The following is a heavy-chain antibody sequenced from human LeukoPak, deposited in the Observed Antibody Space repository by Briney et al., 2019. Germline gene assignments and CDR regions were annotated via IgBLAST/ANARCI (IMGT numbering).Heavy chain of an antibody. CDR3: AREGVGATVTDY. V-gene: IGHV3-21*01. CDR2: ISSSSSYI. Sequence: PGGSLRLSCAASGFTFSSYSMNWVRQAPGKGLEWVSSISSSSSYIYYADSVKGRFTISRDNAKNSLYLQMNSLRAEDTAVYYCAREGVGATVTDYWGQGTLVTVSS. J-gene: IGHJ4*02. CDR1: GFTFSSYS. D-gene: IGHD1-26*01.